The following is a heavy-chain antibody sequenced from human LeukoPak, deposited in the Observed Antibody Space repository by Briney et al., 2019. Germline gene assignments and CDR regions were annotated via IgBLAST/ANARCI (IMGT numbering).Heavy chain of an antibody. Sequence: GGSLRLSCAASGFTFSNYGMHWVRQAPGKGLEWVAHIWFDGTDKYYADSVKGRFSISRDNSKNTLYLQMNSLRAEDTAVYYCAKDRQTITIFGVVNTPRGNFDYWGQGTLVTVSS. CDR3: AKDRQTITIFGVVNTPRGNFDY. V-gene: IGHV3-30*02. CDR1: GFTFSNYG. CDR2: IWFDGTDK. J-gene: IGHJ4*02. D-gene: IGHD3-3*01.